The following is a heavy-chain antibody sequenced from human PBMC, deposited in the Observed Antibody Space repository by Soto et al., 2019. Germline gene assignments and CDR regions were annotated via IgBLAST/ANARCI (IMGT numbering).Heavy chain of an antibody. V-gene: IGHV4-28*01. CDR3: ARTSPDYSNYYYYMDV. D-gene: IGHD4-4*01. Sequence: QVQLQESGPGLVKPSDTLSLTCAVSGYSISSSNWWGWIRQPPGKGLEWIGYIYYSGSTYYNPSLTSRVTMSVDTSKNQFSLKLSSVTAVDTAVYYCARTSPDYSNYYYYMDVWGKGTTVTVSS. CDR2: IYYSGST. CDR1: GYSISSSNW. J-gene: IGHJ6*03.